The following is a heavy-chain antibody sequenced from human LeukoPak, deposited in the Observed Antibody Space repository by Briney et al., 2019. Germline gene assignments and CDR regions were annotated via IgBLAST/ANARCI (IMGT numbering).Heavy chain of an antibody. Sequence: PGGSLRLSCAASGFTFSSYWMNWARQAPGKGLEWVASINHNGNVNYYVDSVKGRFTISRDNAKNSLYLQMNSLRAEDTAVYYCARAPLQLWLYFDYWGQGTLVTVSS. CDR3: ARAPLQLWLYFDY. CDR1: GFTFSSYW. D-gene: IGHD5-18*01. CDR2: INHNGNVN. J-gene: IGHJ4*02. V-gene: IGHV3-7*04.